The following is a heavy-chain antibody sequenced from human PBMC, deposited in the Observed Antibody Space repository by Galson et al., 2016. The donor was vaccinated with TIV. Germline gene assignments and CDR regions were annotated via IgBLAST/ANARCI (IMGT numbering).Heavy chain of an antibody. Sequence: LRLSCAASGFTFSTYWMHWVRQVPGKGVMWVSRIDNDGSQTDYADSVRGRFTVSRDNAKSALYLQMSSLRAEDTAVYYCARDQATLVARWFAPWGQGTLVTVSS. CDR2: IDNDGSQT. CDR3: ARDQATLVARWFAP. CDR1: GFTFSTYW. J-gene: IGHJ5*02. V-gene: IGHV3-74*01.